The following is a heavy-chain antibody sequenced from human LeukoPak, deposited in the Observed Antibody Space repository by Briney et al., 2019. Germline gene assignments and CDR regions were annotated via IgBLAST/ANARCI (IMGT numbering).Heavy chain of an antibody. Sequence: SVKVSCKASGGTFSSYAISWVRQAPGQGLEWMGGIIPIFGTANYAQKFQGRVTITADESTSTAYMELSSLRSEDTAVYYCARDRSGYCSGGSCYSSTIPFDYWGQGTLVTVSS. CDR2: IIPIFGTA. D-gene: IGHD2-15*01. CDR3: ARDRSGYCSGGSCYSSTIPFDY. CDR1: GGTFSSYA. J-gene: IGHJ4*02. V-gene: IGHV1-69*01.